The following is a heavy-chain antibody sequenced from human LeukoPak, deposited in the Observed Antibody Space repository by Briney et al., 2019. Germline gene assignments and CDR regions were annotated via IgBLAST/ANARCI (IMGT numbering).Heavy chain of an antibody. V-gene: IGHV3-33*01. CDR1: GFTFSSYG. D-gene: IGHD3-16*01. CDR3: ARDRHYDYVWGSYSDAFDI. CDR2: IWYDGSNK. Sequence: PGGSLRLSCAASGFTFSSYGMHWVRQAPGKGLEWVAVIWYDGSNKYYADSVKGRFTISRDNSKNTLYLQMNSLRAEDTAVYYCARDRHYDYVWGSYSDAFDIWGQGTMVTVSS. J-gene: IGHJ3*02.